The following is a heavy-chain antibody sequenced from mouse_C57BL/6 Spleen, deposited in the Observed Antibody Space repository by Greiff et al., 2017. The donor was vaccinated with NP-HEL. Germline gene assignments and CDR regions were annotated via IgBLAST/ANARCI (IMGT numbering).Heavy chain of an antibody. CDR3: AREDRAMDY. CDR2: INPGSGGT. V-gene: IGHV1-54*01. D-gene: IGHD3-3*01. Sequence: QVQLKESGAELVRPGTSVKVSCKASGYAFTNYLIEWVKQRPGQGLEWIGVINPGSGGTNYNEKFKGKATLTADKSSSTAYMQLSSLTSEDSAVYFCAREDRAMDYWGQGTSVTVSS. CDR1: GYAFTNYL. J-gene: IGHJ4*01.